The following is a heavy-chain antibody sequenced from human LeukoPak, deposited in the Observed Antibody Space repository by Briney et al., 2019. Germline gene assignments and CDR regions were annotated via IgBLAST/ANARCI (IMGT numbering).Heavy chain of an antibody. CDR1: DGSITNYD. V-gene: IGHV4-59*01. CDR3: ARVRAAAGLWWFDP. J-gene: IGHJ5*02. D-gene: IGHD6-13*01. CDR2: VHYSGTA. Sequence: SETLSLTCTVSDGSITNYDWSWVRQPPGKGLEFIGHVHYSGTANYNPSLRSRVTISIDTSKKHFFLKLKSVTAADTAVYYCARVRAAAGLWWFDPWGQGTLVTVSS.